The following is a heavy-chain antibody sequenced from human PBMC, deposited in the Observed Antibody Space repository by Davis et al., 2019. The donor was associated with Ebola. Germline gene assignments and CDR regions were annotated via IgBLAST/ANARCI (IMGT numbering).Heavy chain of an antibody. Sequence: PGGSLRLSCAASGFIFSNYWMSWVRQAPGKGPEWVAIIKQDGGEKYYVDSVKGRFTISRDNAKNSLYLQMNSLRAEDTAVYYCARDDYDILTGYFDYWGQGTLVTVSS. J-gene: IGHJ4*02. D-gene: IGHD3-9*01. CDR1: GFIFSNYW. CDR2: IKQDGGEK. V-gene: IGHV3-7*03. CDR3: ARDDYDILTGYFDY.